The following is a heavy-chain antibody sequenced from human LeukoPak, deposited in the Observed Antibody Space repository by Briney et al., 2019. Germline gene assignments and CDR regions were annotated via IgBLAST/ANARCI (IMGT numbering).Heavy chain of an antibody. Sequence: PGGSLRPSCAASGFTFSSYAMSWVRQAPGKGPEWVSAISGSGGSTYYADSVKGRFTISRDNSKNTLYLQMNSLRAEDTAVYYCAKDTAVAGTVDYWGQGTLVTVSS. CDR3: AKDTAVAGTVDY. D-gene: IGHD6-19*01. CDR1: GFTFSSYA. CDR2: ISGSGGST. J-gene: IGHJ4*02. V-gene: IGHV3-23*01.